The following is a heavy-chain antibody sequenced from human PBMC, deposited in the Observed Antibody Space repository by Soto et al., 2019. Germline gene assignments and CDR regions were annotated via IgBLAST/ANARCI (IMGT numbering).Heavy chain of an antibody. V-gene: IGHV3-30-3*01. CDR3: ARGGRWLQGNDY. D-gene: IGHD3-16*01. J-gene: IGHJ4*02. CDR1: GFTFSSYA. Sequence: GGSLRLSCAASGFTFSSYAMHWVRQAPGKGLEWVAVISYDGSDKYYADPVKGRFTISRDHSKNTLYLQMNSLRPEDTAVYYCARGGRWLQGNDYWGQGTLVTVSS. CDR2: ISYDGSDK.